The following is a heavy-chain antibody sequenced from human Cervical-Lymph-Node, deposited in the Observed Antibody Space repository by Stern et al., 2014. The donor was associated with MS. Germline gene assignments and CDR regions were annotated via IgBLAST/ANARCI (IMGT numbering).Heavy chain of an antibody. CDR3: ARVVGARAAFDI. D-gene: IGHD1-26*01. J-gene: IGHJ3*02. V-gene: IGHV1-46*02. CDR2: INPSGGST. Sequence: VQLVESGAEVKKPGASVKVSCKASGYTFNSYYMHWVRQAPGQGLEWMGIINPSGGSTRYAQKFQGRVTMTRDTSTSTVYMELSSLRSEDTAVYYGARVVGARAAFDIWGQGTMVTVSS. CDR1: GYTFNSYY.